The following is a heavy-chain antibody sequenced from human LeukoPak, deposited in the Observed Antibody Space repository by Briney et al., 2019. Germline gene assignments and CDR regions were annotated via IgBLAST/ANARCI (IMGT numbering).Heavy chain of an antibody. CDR3: ARDRGYSSFDY. D-gene: IGHD3-22*01. CDR2: IKPDASDI. Sequence: GGSLRLSCTASGLNFSTSWMNWVRQAPGEGLEWVASIKPDASDIYYVDSVKGRFTISRDNAKNSLYLQMNSLRAEDTAVYYCARDRGYSSFDYWGQGTLVTVSS. J-gene: IGHJ4*02. V-gene: IGHV3-7*01. CDR1: GLNFSTSW.